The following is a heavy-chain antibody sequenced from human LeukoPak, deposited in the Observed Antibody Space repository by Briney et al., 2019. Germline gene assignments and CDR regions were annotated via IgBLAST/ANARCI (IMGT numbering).Heavy chain of an antibody. CDR2: ISSSSSYI. CDR3: ARDLRPRPQISITMIVVVTDWFDP. CDR1: GFTFSSYS. J-gene: IGHJ5*02. V-gene: IGHV3-21*01. D-gene: IGHD3-22*01. Sequence: GGSLRLSCAASGFTFSSYSMNWVRQALGKGLEWVSSISSSSSYIYYADSVKGRFTISRDNAKNSLYLQMNSLRAEDTAVYYCARDLRPRPQISITMIVVVTDWFDPWGQGTLVTVSS.